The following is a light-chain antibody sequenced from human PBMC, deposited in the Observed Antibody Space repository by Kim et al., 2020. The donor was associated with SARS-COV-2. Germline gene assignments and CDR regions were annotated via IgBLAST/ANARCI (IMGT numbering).Light chain of an antibody. CDR2: AAS. J-gene: IGKJ2*01. CDR1: HSISTF. Sequence: YACVGDTVTITCRAVHSISTFLNWYQHRPGKAPKLLRFAASRLQSGVPSRFTGSGSGTDFTLTISSLQPEDFATYFCQQSYTTPRTFGQGTKLEIK. V-gene: IGKV1-39*01. CDR3: QQSYTTPRT.